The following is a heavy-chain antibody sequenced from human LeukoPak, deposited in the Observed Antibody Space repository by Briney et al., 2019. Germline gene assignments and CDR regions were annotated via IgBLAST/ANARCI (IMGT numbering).Heavy chain of an antibody. CDR1: GYTFTDYY. D-gene: IGHD5-18*01. J-gene: IGHJ3*02. Sequence: ASVKVSCKASGYTFTDYYIHWVRQAPGQGLEWLGWINPNSGDTNYAQKFQGRVTVTRDTSISTAYMELDRLRFDDTAVYFCARVPRGYSYSGDPFDIWGQGIMVTVSS. CDR2: INPNSGDT. V-gene: IGHV1-2*02. CDR3: ARVPRGYSYSGDPFDI.